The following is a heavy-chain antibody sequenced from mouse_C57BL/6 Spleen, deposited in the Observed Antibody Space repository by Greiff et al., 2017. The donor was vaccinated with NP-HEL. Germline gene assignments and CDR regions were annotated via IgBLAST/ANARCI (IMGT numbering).Heavy chain of an antibody. Sequence: EVKLVESGGGLVKPGGSLKLSCAASGFTFSDYGMHWVRQAPEKGLEWVAYISSGSSTIYYADTVKGRFTITRYNAKNTLFLQMTSLRSEDTAMYYCARPLITTVEESFAYWGQGTLVTVSA. CDR3: ARPLITTVEESFAY. CDR1: GFTFSDYG. CDR2: ISSGSSTI. J-gene: IGHJ3*01. V-gene: IGHV5-17*01. D-gene: IGHD1-1*01.